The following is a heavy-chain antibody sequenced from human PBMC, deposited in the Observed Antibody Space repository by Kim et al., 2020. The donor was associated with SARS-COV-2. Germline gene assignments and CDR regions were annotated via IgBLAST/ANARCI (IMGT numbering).Heavy chain of an antibody. CDR3: ARGLTMVRGVISTLRRSPYYGMDV. J-gene: IGHJ6*02. V-gene: IGHV3-33*01. CDR1: GFTFSSYG. D-gene: IGHD3-10*01. Sequence: GGSLRLSCAASGFTFSSYGMHWVRQAPGKGLEWVAVIWYDGSNKYYTDSVKGRFTISRDNSKNTLYLQMNSLRAEDTAVYYCARGLTMVRGVISTLRRSPYYGMDVWGQGTTVTVSS. CDR2: IWYDGSNK.